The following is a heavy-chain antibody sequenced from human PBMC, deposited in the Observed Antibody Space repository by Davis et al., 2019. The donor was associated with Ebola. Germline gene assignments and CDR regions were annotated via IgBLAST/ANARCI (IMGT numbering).Heavy chain of an antibody. CDR3: ARDGSGYSGYDFQYYFDY. J-gene: IGHJ4*02. V-gene: IGHV1-2*06. Sequence: ASVKVSCKASGYTFTGYYIHWVRQAPGQGLKWMGRLNPKTGDTDYAQKFQGRVTMTRDTSISTAYMELSRLRSDDTAVYYCARDGSGYSGYDFQYYFDYWGQGTLVTVSS. D-gene: IGHD5-12*01. CDR2: LNPKTGDT. CDR1: GYTFTGYY.